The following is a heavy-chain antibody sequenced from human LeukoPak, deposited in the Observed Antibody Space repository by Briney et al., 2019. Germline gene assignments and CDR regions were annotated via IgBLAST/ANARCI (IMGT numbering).Heavy chain of an antibody. Sequence: PGGSLRLSCAASGFTFSSYAMHWVRQAPGKGVEYVSAISSNGGSTYYANSVKGRFTISRDNSKNTLYLQMGSLRAEDMAVYYCARSTVVVTAILDYWGQGTLVTVSS. CDR2: ISSNGGST. J-gene: IGHJ4*02. D-gene: IGHD2-21*02. CDR3: ARSTVVVTAILDY. CDR1: GFTFSSYA. V-gene: IGHV3-64*01.